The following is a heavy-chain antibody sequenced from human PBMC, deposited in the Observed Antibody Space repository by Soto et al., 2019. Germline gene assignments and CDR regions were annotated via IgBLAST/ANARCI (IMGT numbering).Heavy chain of an antibody. J-gene: IGHJ4*02. CDR2: ISGSGGST. D-gene: IGHD4-17*01. Sequence: EVQLLESGGGLVQPGGSLRLSCAASGFTFRSYAMSWVRQAPGKGLEWVSAISGSGGSTYYADSVKGRFTISRDNSKNPLYLQMNSLRAEDTAVYYCGRVGGATVTTRGVFDYWVQGTLVTVSS. V-gene: IGHV3-23*01. CDR3: GRVGGATVTTRGVFDY. CDR1: GFTFRSYA.